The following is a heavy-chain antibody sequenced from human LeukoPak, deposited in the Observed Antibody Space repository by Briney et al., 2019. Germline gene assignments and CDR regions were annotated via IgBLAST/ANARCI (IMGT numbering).Heavy chain of an antibody. V-gene: IGHV3-23*01. CDR3: AKDRYIAAAVNRGNDY. D-gene: IGHD6-13*01. J-gene: IGHJ4*02. CDR1: GFTFSSYS. Sequence: GGSLRLSCAASGFTFSSYSMNWVRQAPGKGLEWVSVISGSAYSTYYADSVKGRFTISRDNSKNTLYLQMNSLRAEDTAVYYCAKDRYIAAAVNRGNDYWGQGTLVTVSS. CDR2: ISGSAYST.